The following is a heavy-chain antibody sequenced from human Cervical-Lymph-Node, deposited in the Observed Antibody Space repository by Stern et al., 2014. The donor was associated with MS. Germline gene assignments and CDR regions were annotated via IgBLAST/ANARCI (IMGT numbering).Heavy chain of an antibody. J-gene: IGHJ4*02. CDR2: INSDGTTT. CDR3: ARDDSSGYAV. D-gene: IGHD3-22*01. CDR1: GFAFSNYW. V-gene: IGHV3-74*01. Sequence: VQLQESGGGFVQPGGSLSLSCAASGFAFSNYWMHWVRQVPGKGLVWVSRINSDGTTTGYADSVKGRFTISRDNAKNTLFLQMKSLRVDDTAVYYCARDDSSGYAVWGQGSLVTVSS.